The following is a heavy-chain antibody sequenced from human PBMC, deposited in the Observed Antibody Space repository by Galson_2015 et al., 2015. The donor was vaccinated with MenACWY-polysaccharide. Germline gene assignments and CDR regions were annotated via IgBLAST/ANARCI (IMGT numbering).Heavy chain of an antibody. Sequence: SLRLSCAASGFTFDDYAMHWVRQAPGKGLEWVSAISWNSGSIGYADSVKGRFTISRDNAKNSLYLQMNSLRAEDTALYYCAKDYLVDYYYGMDVWGQGTTVTVSS. V-gene: IGHV3-9*01. D-gene: IGHD2-15*01. CDR2: ISWNSGSI. CDR1: GFTFDDYA. J-gene: IGHJ6*02. CDR3: AKDYLVDYYYGMDV.